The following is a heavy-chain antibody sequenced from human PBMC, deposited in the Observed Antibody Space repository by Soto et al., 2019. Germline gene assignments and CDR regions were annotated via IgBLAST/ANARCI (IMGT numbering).Heavy chain of an antibody. V-gene: IGHV3-33*01. Sequence: PVGSLRLSCAASGFTFSSYGKHWVRQAPGKGLEWVAVIWYDGSNKYYADSVKGRFTISRDNSKNTLYLKMNSLRAEDTAVYYCARDASIKDFWSGYGFDYWGQGTLVTVSS. CDR3: ARDASIKDFWSGYGFDY. CDR1: GFTFSSYG. CDR2: IWYDGSNK. D-gene: IGHD3-3*01. J-gene: IGHJ4*02.